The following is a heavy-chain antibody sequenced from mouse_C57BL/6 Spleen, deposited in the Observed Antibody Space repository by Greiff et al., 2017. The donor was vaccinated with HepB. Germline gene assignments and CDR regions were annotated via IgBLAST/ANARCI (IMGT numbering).Heavy chain of an antibody. CDR3: ARSHTTVEDAMDY. CDR1: GYAFTNYL. V-gene: IGHV1-54*01. CDR2: INPGSGGT. D-gene: IGHD1-1*01. Sequence: VQLQQSGAELVRPGTSVKVSCKASGYAFTNYLIEWVKQSPGQGLEWIGVINPGSGGTNYNEKFKGKATLTADKSSSTAYMQLSSLTSEDSAVYFCARSHTTVEDAMDYWGQGTSVTVSS. J-gene: IGHJ4*01.